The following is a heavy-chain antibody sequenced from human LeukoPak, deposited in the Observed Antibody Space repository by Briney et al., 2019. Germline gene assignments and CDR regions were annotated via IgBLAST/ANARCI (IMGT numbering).Heavy chain of an antibody. D-gene: IGHD3-22*01. J-gene: IGHJ4*02. V-gene: IGHV1-69*04. CDR2: IIPILGIA. CDR1: GGTFSSYA. Sequence: ASVKVSCKASGGTFSSYAISWVRQAPGQGLEWMGRIIPILGIANYAQKFQGRVTITADKSTSTAYMELGSLRSEDTAVYYCARGDWSSGYYYFFDYWGQGTLVTVSS. CDR3: ARGDWSSGYYYFFDY.